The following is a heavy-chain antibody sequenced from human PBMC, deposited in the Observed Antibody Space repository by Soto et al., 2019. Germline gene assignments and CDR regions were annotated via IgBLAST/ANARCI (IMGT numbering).Heavy chain of an antibody. D-gene: IGHD5-12*01. CDR3: AKRRDGYNYDY. Sequence: EVQLLESGGGLVQPGGSLRLSCAASGFTFSSYAMSWVRQAPGKGLEWVSGISGSGGSTYYADSVKGRFIISRDKSKNTMYRQMNSRRADDTAVYYCAKRRDGYNYDYWGQGTLVTVSS. V-gene: IGHV3-23*01. CDR2: ISGSGGST. CDR1: GFTFSSYA. J-gene: IGHJ4*02.